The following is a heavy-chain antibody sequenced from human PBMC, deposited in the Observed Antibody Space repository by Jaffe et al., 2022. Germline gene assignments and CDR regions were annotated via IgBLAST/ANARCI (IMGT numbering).Heavy chain of an antibody. CDR1: GGSISSDSFY. D-gene: IGHD3-22*01. J-gene: IGHJ4*02. CDR3: VRDRSRGYHAYFDY. CDR2: IYTSGST. V-gene: IGHV4-61*02. Sequence: QVQLQESGPGLVKPSQTLSLTCTVSGGSISSDSFYWSWIRQPAGKGLEWIGRIYTSGSTNYNPSLNSRVTMSMDTSKNQFSLKLSSVTAADTAVYYCVRDRSRGYHAYFDYWGQGTLVTVSS.